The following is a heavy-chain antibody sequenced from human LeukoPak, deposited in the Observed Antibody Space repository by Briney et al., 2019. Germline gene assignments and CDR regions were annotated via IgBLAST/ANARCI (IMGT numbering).Heavy chain of an antibody. D-gene: IGHD1-26*01. CDR1: GFTFSSFA. Sequence: PWGSLSLTCVASGFTFSSFAPSWFRQAPGKGLEWVSTVGRSGADTYYADSVRGRFTISKDSCKNTLQMNSLSAEDTAMYDCVKPLGGVYGNSDSWGQGILVTVSS. CDR2: VGRSGADT. J-gene: IGHJ5*01. V-gene: IGHV3-23*01. CDR3: VKPLGGVYGNSDS.